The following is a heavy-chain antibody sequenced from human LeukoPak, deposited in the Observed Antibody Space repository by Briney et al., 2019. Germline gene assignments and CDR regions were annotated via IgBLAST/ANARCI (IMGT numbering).Heavy chain of an antibody. V-gene: IGHV3-49*03. CDR3: TRDGNYYGSGSYYPNWFDP. CDR2: IRSKAYGGTT. D-gene: IGHD3-10*01. J-gene: IGHJ5*02. CDR1: GFTFGDYA. Sequence: GGSLRLSCTASGFTFGDYAMSWFRQAPGKGLEWGGFIRSKAYGGTTEYAASVKGRFTISRDDSKSIAYLQMNSLKTEDTAVYYCTRDGNYYGSGSYYPNWFDPWGQGTLVTVSS.